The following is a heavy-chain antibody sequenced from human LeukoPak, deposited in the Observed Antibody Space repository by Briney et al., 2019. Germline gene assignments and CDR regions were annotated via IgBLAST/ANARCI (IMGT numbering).Heavy chain of an antibody. CDR1: GFSFSNLW. CDR2: IHPEGNEK. Sequence: GGSLRLSCATSGFSFSNLWMSWVRQAPGRGLQWVANIHPEGNEKYHAESVKGRFIISRDNARNLLFLQTNGLRVEDTAVYYCARGDDFSGDHWGQGTLVTVSS. D-gene: IGHD1-1*01. J-gene: IGHJ4*02. V-gene: IGHV3-7*04. CDR3: ARGDDFSGDH.